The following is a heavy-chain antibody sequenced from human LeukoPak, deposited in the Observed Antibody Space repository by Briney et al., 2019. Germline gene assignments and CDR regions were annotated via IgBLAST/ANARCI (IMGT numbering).Heavy chain of an antibody. Sequence: KPSETLSLTCTVSGGSISSYYWSWVRQPAGKGLEWIGRIYASGNTNYNPSLKSRVAMSVDTSKNQFSLKPRSVTAADTAVYYCASYGGNSGNAFDIWGQGTMVTVSS. J-gene: IGHJ3*02. D-gene: IGHD4-23*01. V-gene: IGHV4-4*07. CDR2: IYASGNT. CDR1: GGSISSYY. CDR3: ASYGGNSGNAFDI.